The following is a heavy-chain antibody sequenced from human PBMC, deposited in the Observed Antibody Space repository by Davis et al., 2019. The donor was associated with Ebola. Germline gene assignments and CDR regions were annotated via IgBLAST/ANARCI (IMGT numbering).Heavy chain of an antibody. CDR3: VKTRSNWWNDALDM. D-gene: IGHD2-8*02. J-gene: IGHJ3*02. V-gene: IGHV3-9*01. CDR1: GFTFDDYA. Sequence: SLKISCAASGFTFDDYAMHWVRQAPGKGLEWVSGISWNSGSIGYADSVKGRFTISRDNSKNTLYLQMNSLRPEDTAVYYCVKTRSNWWNDALDMWGQGTMVTVSS. CDR2: ISWNSGSI.